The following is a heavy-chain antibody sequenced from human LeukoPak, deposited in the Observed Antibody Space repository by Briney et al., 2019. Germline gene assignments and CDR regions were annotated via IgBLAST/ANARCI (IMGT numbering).Heavy chain of an antibody. V-gene: IGHV1-69*01. CDR2: IIPIFGTA. CDR3: ARGLTIFGVAAYYYYGMDV. J-gene: IGHJ6*02. Sequence: SVKVSCKASGGTFSSYAISWVRQAPGQGLEWMGGIIPIFGTANYAQKFQGRVTITADEFTSTAYMELSSLRSEDTAVYYCARGLTIFGVAAYYYYGMDVWGQGTTVTVSS. D-gene: IGHD3-3*01. CDR1: GGTFSSYA.